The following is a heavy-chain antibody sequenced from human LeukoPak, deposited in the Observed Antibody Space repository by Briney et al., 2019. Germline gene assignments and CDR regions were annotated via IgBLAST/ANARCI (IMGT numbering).Heavy chain of an antibody. V-gene: IGHV1-18*01. CDR1: GYTFTYYV. D-gene: IGHD1-26*01. Sequence: ASVKVSCKTSGYTFTYYVISWVRQAPGQGLEWMGWINAYNGNTNDAQKFQGRVTMTTDTSASTAYMELRSLRSDDTAVYYCARGEKPYDYWGQGTLVSVSS. CDR2: INAYNGNT. CDR3: ARGEKPYDY. J-gene: IGHJ4*02.